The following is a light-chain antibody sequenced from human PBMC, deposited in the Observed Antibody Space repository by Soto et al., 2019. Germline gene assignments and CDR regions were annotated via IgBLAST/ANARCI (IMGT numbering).Light chain of an antibody. CDR1: QSVSGN. Sequence: EIVMTQSPATLSVSPGERATLSCRASQSVSGNLAWYQQKPGQAPRLLMYGASTRATGIPARFSGSGSGTEFSLTISSLQSEDFAVYYCQQYNNWSPFTFGGGTKVEIK. V-gene: IGKV3-15*01. CDR2: GAS. J-gene: IGKJ4*01. CDR3: QQYNNWSPFT.